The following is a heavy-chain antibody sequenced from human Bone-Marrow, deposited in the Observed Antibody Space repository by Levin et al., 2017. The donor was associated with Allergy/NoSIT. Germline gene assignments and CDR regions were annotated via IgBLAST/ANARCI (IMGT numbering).Heavy chain of an antibody. Sequence: LSHTCAASGFTFTSSWMHWVRQAPGKGLVWVSRIHSDGRGPSYADSVKGRFTISRDSAKNTVYLQMNSLRAEDTAVYYCARDPGSASHDWYFDLWGRGTLVTVSS. J-gene: IGHJ2*01. D-gene: IGHD6-19*01. CDR1: GFTFTSSW. V-gene: IGHV3-74*01. CDR2: IHSDGRGP. CDR3: ARDPGSASHDWYFDL.